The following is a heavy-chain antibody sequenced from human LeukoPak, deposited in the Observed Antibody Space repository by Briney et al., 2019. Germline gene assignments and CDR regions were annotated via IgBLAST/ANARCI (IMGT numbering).Heavy chain of an antibody. CDR3: TRERGALTKVRGDNDY. J-gene: IGHJ4*02. V-gene: IGHV3-49*05. CDR1: GFTFRDYS. D-gene: IGHD3-10*01. CDR2: IRRKDYGGTT. Sequence: NPGGSLRLSCTASGFTFRDYSMSWFRQAPGKGLEWVAFIRRKDYGGTTEYAASVEGRFTISRDDSESIAYLQMNSLKIEDTAVYYCTRERGALTKVRGDNDYWGQGTLVTVSS.